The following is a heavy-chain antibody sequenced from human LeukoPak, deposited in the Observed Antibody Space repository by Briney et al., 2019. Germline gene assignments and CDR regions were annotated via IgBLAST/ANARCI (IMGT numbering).Heavy chain of an antibody. CDR2: ISYDGRNK. V-gene: IGHV3-30*18. J-gene: IGHJ3*02. CDR3: AKVKWSGNSNDAFDI. CDR1: GFTSSSYG. D-gene: IGHD3-3*01. Sequence: PGGSLRLSCAASGFTSSSYGMHWVRQAPGKGLEWVAVISYDGRNKYYADSVKGRLTISRDNSKTTLYLQMNSLRPEDTAVYYCAKVKWSGNSNDAFDIWGQGTLVTVSS.